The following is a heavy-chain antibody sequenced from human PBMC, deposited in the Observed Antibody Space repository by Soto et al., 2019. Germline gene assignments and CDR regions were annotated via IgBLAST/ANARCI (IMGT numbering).Heavy chain of an antibody. CDR3: ASGASRWYPYYFDS. V-gene: IGHV1-69*01. Sequence: QAQVVQSGAEVRKPGSSVKLSRKASEGTFNSYAIAWVRQAPGQGFEWMGGIIPYYNTLNYAQKFQDRVTITADDSTNTVYMELSSLRSDDTAVYFCASGASRWYPYYFDSWAQGTLVTVSS. D-gene: IGHD6-13*01. CDR1: EGTFNSYA. J-gene: IGHJ4*02. CDR2: IIPYYNTL.